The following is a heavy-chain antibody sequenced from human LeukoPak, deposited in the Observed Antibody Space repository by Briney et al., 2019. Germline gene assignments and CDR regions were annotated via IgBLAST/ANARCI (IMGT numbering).Heavy chain of an antibody. J-gene: IGHJ1*01. V-gene: IGHV3-66*01. D-gene: IGHD3-22*01. CDR1: GFTVSSNY. Sequence: GGSLRLSCAASGFTVSSNYMSWVRQAPGKGLEWVSVIYSGGSTYYADSVKGRFTISRDNSKNTLYLQMNSLRAEDTAVYYCARDFWAYDSSGYSSRSAEYFQHWGQGTQVTVSS. CDR2: IYSGGST. CDR3: ARDFWAYDSSGYSSRSAEYFQH.